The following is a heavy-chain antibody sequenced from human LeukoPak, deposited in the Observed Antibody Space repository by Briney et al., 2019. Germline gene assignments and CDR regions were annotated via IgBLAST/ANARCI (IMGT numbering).Heavy chain of an antibody. J-gene: IGHJ3*02. Sequence: SETLSLTCTVSSGSISTSNYYWGWVRQPPGKALEWIGNIFYSGSTYYSPSLKSRVTISLDTSKNQFSLKLSSVTAADTAVYYCATPAYDYVWGSYRYTPYAFDIWGQGTMVTVSS. CDR2: IFYSGST. CDR1: SGSISTSNYY. D-gene: IGHD3-16*02. V-gene: IGHV4-39*07. CDR3: ATPAYDYVWGSYRYTPYAFDI.